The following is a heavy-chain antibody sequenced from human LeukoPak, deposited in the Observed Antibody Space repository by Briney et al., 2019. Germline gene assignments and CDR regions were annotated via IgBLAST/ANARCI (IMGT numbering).Heavy chain of an antibody. J-gene: IGHJ6*02. CDR2: ISGSGVST. Sequence: PGGSLRLSCAASGFTFSSYAISWVRQAPGKGLEWVSVISGSGVSTKYADSVKGRFTISRDNSKSMLFLQLNSLRAEDTALYYCARDLHYYVAMDVWGQGTTVTVSS. V-gene: IGHV3-23*01. CDR3: ARDLHYYVAMDV. D-gene: IGHD3-10*02. CDR1: GFTFSSYA.